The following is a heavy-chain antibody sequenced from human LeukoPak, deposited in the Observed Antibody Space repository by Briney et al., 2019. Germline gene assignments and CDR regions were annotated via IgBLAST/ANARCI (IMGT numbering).Heavy chain of an antibody. D-gene: IGHD3-3*01. V-gene: IGHV1-18*01. Sequence: ASVKVSCKASGYTFTSYGISWVRQAPGQGLEWMGWISACNGNTNYAQELQGRVTMTTDTSTSTAYMELRSLRSDDAAVYYCARETNHYDFWSGHRGDFDYWGQGTLVTVSS. CDR2: ISACNGNT. CDR1: GYTFTSYG. J-gene: IGHJ4*02. CDR3: ARETNHYDFWSGHRGDFDY.